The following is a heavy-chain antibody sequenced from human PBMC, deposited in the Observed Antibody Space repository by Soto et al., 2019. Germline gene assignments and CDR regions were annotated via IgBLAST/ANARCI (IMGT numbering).Heavy chain of an antibody. V-gene: IGHV3-23*01. CDR3: AKDLIPSGSYYFDY. CDR2: ISGSGGST. CDR1: GFTFSSYA. D-gene: IGHD1-26*01. Sequence: GGSLRLSCAASGFTFSSYAMSWVRQAPGKGLEWVSAISGSGGSTYYADSVKGRFTISRDNSKNTLYLQMNSLSAEDTAAYYCAKDLIPSGSYYFDYWGQGTLVTVSS. J-gene: IGHJ4*02.